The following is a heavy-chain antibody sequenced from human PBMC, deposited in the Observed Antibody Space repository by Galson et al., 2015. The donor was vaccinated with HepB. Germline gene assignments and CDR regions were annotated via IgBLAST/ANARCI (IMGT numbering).Heavy chain of an antibody. J-gene: IGHJ4*02. Sequence: SLRLSCAASGFTFSSYAMHWVRQAPGKGLEWVAVISYDGSNKYYADSVKGRFTISRDNSKNTLYLQMNSLRAEDTAVYYCARDRDYVFDYWGQGTLATVSS. D-gene: IGHD4-17*01. CDR2: ISYDGSNK. CDR1: GFTFSSYA. CDR3: ARDRDYVFDY. V-gene: IGHV3-30*04.